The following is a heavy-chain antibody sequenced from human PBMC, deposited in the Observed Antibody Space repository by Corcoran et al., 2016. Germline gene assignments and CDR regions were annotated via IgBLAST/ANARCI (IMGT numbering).Heavy chain of an antibody. CDR3: ARATISYYCDY. CDR1: GFTVSSNY. Sequence: EVQLVESGGGLIQPGGSLRLSCAASGFTVSSNYMSWVRQAPGKGLEWVSVIYSGGSTYYADSVKGRFTISRDNSKNTLYLQMNSLRAEDMAVYYCARATISYYCDYWGQGTLVTVSS. V-gene: IGHV3-53*01. J-gene: IGHJ4*02. CDR2: IYSGGST.